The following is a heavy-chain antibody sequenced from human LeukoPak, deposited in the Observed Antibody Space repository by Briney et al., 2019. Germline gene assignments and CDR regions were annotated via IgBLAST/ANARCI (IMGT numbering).Heavy chain of an antibody. CDR1: GFTFRDYY. Sequence: GGSLRLSCAASGFTFRDYYMSWIRQAPGKGLEWVSYISSSSSYTNYADSVKGRFTISRDNAKNSLYLQMNSLRAEDTAVYYCARGQIAVAGTPRRPPDYWGQGTLVTVSS. CDR2: ISSSSSYT. V-gene: IGHV3-11*06. CDR3: ARGQIAVAGTPRRPPDY. J-gene: IGHJ4*02. D-gene: IGHD6-19*01.